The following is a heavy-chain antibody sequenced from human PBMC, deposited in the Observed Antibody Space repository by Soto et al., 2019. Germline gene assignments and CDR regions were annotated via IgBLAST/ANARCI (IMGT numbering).Heavy chain of an antibody. V-gene: IGHV2-5*02. CDR1: GFSLSTSGVG. Sequence: QITLKESGPTLVKPTQTLTLTCTFSGFSLSTSGVGVGWIRQPPGKPLEWLALIYWDDDKRYSPSLKSRLTITTDTSKNRVVLTMTNMDPVDTATYYCAHSIAAAGGLDYWGQGTLVTVSS. CDR3: AHSIAAAGGLDY. CDR2: IYWDDDK. D-gene: IGHD6-13*01. J-gene: IGHJ4*02.